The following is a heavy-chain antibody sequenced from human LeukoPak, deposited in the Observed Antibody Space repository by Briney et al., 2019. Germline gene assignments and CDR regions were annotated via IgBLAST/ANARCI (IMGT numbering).Heavy chain of an antibody. CDR2: IYYSGST. Sequence: SETLSLTCTVSGGSISSYYWSWIRQPPGKGLEWIGYIYYSGSTNYNPSLKSRVTISVDTSKNEFSLKLSSVTAADTAVYYCARDRAYCSGGSCYENYGMDVWGQGTTVTVSS. V-gene: IGHV4-59*12. J-gene: IGHJ6*02. CDR3: ARDRAYCSGGSCYENYGMDV. CDR1: GGSISSYY. D-gene: IGHD2-15*01.